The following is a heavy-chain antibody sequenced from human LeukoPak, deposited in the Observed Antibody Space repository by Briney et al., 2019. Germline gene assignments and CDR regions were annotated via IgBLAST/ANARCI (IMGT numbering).Heavy chain of an antibody. Sequence: SETLSLTCTVSGYSISSGYYWGWIRQPPGKGLEWIGSIYYSGSTYYNPSLKSRVTIPVDTSKNQFSLKLSSVTAADTDVYYCARVGISDAFDIWGQGT. CDR2: IYYSGST. D-gene: IGHD1-14*01. CDR1: GYSISSGYY. V-gene: IGHV4-38-2*02. CDR3: ARVGISDAFDI. J-gene: IGHJ3*02.